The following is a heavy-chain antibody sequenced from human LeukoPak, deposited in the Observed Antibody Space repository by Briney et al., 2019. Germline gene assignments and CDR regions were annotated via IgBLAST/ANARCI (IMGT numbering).Heavy chain of an antibody. CDR1: GGSFSGYY. CDR2: INHSGST. CDR3: ARGRREGDNGADWWFDP. Sequence: SETLSLTCAVYGGSFSGYYWSWIRQPPGKGLEWIGEINHSGSTNYNPSLKSRVTISVDTSKNQFSLKLSSVTAADTAVYYCARGRREGDNGADWWFDPXGQGTLVTVSX. V-gene: IGHV4-34*01. J-gene: IGHJ5*02. D-gene: IGHD2-8*01.